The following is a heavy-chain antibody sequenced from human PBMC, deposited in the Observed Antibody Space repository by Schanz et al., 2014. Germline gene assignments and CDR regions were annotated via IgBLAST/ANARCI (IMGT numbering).Heavy chain of an antibody. V-gene: IGHV3-11*04. D-gene: IGHD5-18*01. Sequence: QVQLVESGGCLVKPGGSLRLSCAASGFSFSDYYMSWIRQAPGKGLEWVSHISSSANTVYYADSVKGRFTISRDNSKNTLSLQMNSLRAEDTAVYYCAREEGYGYGPGAFDIWGQGTMVTVSS. CDR2: ISSSANTV. CDR1: GFSFSDYY. CDR3: AREEGYGYGPGAFDI. J-gene: IGHJ3*02.